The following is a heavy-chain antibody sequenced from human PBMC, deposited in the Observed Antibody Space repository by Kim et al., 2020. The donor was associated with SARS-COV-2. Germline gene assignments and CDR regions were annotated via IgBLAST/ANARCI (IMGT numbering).Heavy chain of an antibody. CDR2: IWYDGSNK. CDR3: ARDFSIAAAAQGYYYGMDV. CDR1: GFTFSSYG. V-gene: IGHV3-33*01. J-gene: IGHJ6*02. Sequence: GGSLRLSCAASGFTFSSYGMHWVRQAPGKGLEWVAVIWYDGSNKYYADSVKGRFTISRDNSKNTLYLQMNSLRAEDTAVYYCARDFSIAAAAQGYYYGMDVWGQGTTVTVSS. D-gene: IGHD6-13*01.